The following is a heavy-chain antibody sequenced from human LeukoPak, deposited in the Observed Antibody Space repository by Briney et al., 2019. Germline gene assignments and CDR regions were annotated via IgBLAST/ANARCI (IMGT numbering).Heavy chain of an antibody. CDR2: IKEDGTEE. J-gene: IGHJ4*02. D-gene: IGHD1-14*01. CDR1: GFTFSSSW. CDR3: ARGAPYRDSDDY. V-gene: IGHV3-7*05. Sequence: GGSLRLSCAVSGFTFSSSWMTWVRQAPGKGLEWVAHIKEDGTEEYYVDSVKGRFTISRDNAENSLYLQMNSLRAEDTAVYFCARGAPYRDSDDYWGQGTLVTVSS.